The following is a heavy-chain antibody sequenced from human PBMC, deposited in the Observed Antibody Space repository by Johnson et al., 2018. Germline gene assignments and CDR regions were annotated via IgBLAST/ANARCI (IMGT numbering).Heavy chain of an antibody. CDR3: TTTPYDCSGGSCYSGSGYYYYYYMDV. V-gene: IGHV3-15*07. J-gene: IGHJ6*03. Sequence: VQLVESGGGLVTPGGSLRLSCAASGFTFSNAWMNWVPQAPGKGLEWVGRINSKTDGGTPDYAAPVKGRFTISREDSKNTLYLQMNSLKTKDTAVYYCTTTPYDCSGGSCYSGSGYYYYYYMDVWGKGTTVTVSS. CDR1: GFTFSNAW. CDR2: INSKTDGGTP. D-gene: IGHD2-15*01.